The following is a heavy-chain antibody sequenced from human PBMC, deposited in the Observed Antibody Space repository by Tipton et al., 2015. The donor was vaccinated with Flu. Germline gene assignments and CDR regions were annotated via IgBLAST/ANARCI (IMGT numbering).Heavy chain of an antibody. CDR1: GDSMRSDYF. CDR2: IHYSGST. CDR3: ARRTYYYGSGEQDY. D-gene: IGHD3-10*01. Sequence: LSLTCTVSGDSMRSDYFWAWIRQAPGKGLEWIGNIHYSGSTYYNPSLKSRVTISLDTSKNQFSLKLSSVTAADTAVYYCARRTYYYGSGEQDYWGQGTLVTVSS. V-gene: IGHV4-38-2*02. J-gene: IGHJ4*02.